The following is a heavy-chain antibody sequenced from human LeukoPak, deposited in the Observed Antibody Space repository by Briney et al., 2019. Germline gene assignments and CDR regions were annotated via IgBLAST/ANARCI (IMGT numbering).Heavy chain of an antibody. Sequence: SETLSLTCTVSGGSISSSSYYWGWIRQPPGKGLEWIGSIYYSGSTYYNPSLKSRVTISADTSKNQFSLTLGSVSATGTAVCYDYWGQGTLVTVSS. CDR1: GGSISSSSYY. V-gene: IGHV4-39*01. CDR3: Y. CDR2: IYYSGST. J-gene: IGHJ4*02.